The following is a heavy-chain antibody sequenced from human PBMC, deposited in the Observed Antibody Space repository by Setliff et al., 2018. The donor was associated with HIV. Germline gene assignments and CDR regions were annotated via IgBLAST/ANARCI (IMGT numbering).Heavy chain of an antibody. CDR1: GDSINSGNYY. CDR2: LYYSGST. CDR3: ATSPAGEILGSRPFYFDY. V-gene: IGHV4-31*03. D-gene: IGHD3-10*01. Sequence: SETLSLTCTVSGDSINSGNYYWSWIRQHPGKGLEWIGYLYYSGSTYYSPSLKSRVTISEDTSKNQFSLKMRSVTAADTAVYYCATSPAGEILGSRPFYFDYWGQGTLVTVSS. J-gene: IGHJ4*02.